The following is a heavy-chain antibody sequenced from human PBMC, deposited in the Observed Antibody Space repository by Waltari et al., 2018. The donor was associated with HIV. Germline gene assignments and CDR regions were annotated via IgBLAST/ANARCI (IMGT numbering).Heavy chain of an antibody. CDR1: GGSISSSSYY. D-gene: IGHD3-22*01. CDR2: IYYSGST. V-gene: IGHV4-39*07. CDR3: AREPNYYDSSGYFVWFDP. J-gene: IGHJ5*02. Sequence: QLQLQESGPGLVKPSETLSLTCTVSGGSISSSSYYWGWIRQPPGKGLEWIGSIYYSGSTYYNPSLKSGVTISLDTSKNQFSLKLSSVTAADTAVYYCAREPNYYDSSGYFVWFDPWGQGTLVTVSS.